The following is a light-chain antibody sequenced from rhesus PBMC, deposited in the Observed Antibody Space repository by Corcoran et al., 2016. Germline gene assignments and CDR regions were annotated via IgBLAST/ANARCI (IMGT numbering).Light chain of an antibody. CDR2: GAS. CDR1: QSVSSH. V-gene: IGKV3S9*01. J-gene: IGKJ2*01. CDR3: HQYNKLHS. Sequence: EIVMTQSPATLSLSPGERATFSCRASQSVSSHVAWYQQKPDQTPRLLIYGASSRAPGTPDRFSGSGSGTDFTLIISSLESEDVGLYFCHQYNKLHSFGQGTKVEIK.